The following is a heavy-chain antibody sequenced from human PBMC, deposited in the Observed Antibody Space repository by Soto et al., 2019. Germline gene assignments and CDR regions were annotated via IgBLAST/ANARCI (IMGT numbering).Heavy chain of an antibody. V-gene: IGHV3-23*01. CDR3: AKAPSTIFGVVEQEDYYYYGMDV. CDR2: ISGSGGST. D-gene: IGHD3-3*01. Sequence: GGSLRLSCAASGFTFSSYAMSWVRQAPGKGLEWVSAISGSGGSTYYADTVKGRFTISRDNSKNTLYLQMNSLRAEDTAVYYCAKAPSTIFGVVEQEDYYYYGMDVWGQGTTVTVSS. CDR1: GFTFSSYA. J-gene: IGHJ6*02.